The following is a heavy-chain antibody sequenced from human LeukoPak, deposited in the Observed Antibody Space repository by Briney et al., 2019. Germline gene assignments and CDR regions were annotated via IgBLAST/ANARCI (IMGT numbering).Heavy chain of an antibody. CDR1: GYTFTSYD. CDR3: FQGIAAAGYYYGMDV. Sequence: ASVKVSCKASGYTFTSYDINWVRQATGQGLEWMGWMNPNSGNTGYAQKFQGRVTMTRNTSISTAYMELSSLRSEDTAVYYCFQGIAAAGYYYGMDVWGQGTTVTVSS. CDR2: MNPNSGNT. V-gene: IGHV1-8*01. J-gene: IGHJ6*02. D-gene: IGHD6-13*01.